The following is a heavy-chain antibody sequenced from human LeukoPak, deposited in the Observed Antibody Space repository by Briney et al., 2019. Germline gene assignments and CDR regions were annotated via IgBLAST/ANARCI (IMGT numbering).Heavy chain of an antibody. D-gene: IGHD3-10*01. Sequence: GGSLRLSCAASGFTFSDYYLSWIRQAPGKGLEWVSYISKSSSSTNYADSVKGRFSISRDNAKNSLYLQLNSLTVEDTAVYYCARVRSSGSPLDDWGQGTLVTVSS. CDR2: ISKSSSST. V-gene: IGHV3-11*05. CDR1: GFTFSDYY. J-gene: IGHJ1*01. CDR3: ARVRSSGSPLDD.